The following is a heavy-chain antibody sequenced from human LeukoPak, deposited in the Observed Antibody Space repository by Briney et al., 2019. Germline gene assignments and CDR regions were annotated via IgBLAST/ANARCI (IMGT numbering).Heavy chain of an antibody. Sequence: ASVKVSCKASGGTFSSYAISWVRQAPGQGLEWMGWINPNSGGTNYAQKFQGRVTMTRDTSISTAYMELSRLRSDDTAVYYCARDAAAGTYYYYMDVWGKGTTVTVSS. J-gene: IGHJ6*03. V-gene: IGHV1-2*02. CDR1: GGTFSSYA. CDR3: ARDAAAGTYYYYMDV. D-gene: IGHD6-13*01. CDR2: INPNSGGT.